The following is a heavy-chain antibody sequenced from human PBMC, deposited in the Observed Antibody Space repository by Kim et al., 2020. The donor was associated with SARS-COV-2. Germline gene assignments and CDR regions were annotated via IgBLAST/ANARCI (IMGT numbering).Heavy chain of an antibody. CDR3: ANLDSIAAQPDY. J-gene: IGHJ4*02. D-gene: IGHD6-6*01. Sequence: YYNPSLKSRVTISVDTSKNQFSLKLSSVTAADTAVYYCANLDSIAAQPDYWGQGTLVTVSS. V-gene: IGHV4-39*01.